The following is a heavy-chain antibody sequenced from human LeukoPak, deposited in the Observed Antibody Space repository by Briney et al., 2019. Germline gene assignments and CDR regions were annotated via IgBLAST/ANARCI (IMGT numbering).Heavy chain of an antibody. J-gene: IGHJ4*02. V-gene: IGHV3-48*02. CDR1: GFTFSSYS. D-gene: IGHD6-19*01. Sequence: GGSLRLSCAASGFTFSSYSMNWVRQAPGKGLEWVSYITSSSSTIYYADSVKGRFTISRDNAKNSLYLQMKSLRDEDTAVYYCARVSYSSGWSDWGQGTLVTVSS. CDR2: ITSSSSTI. CDR3: ARVSYSSGWSD.